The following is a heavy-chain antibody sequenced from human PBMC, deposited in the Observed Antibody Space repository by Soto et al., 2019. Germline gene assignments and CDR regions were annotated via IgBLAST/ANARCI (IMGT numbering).Heavy chain of an antibody. J-gene: IGHJ6*02. Sequence: QITLKESGPTLVKPTQTLTLTCTFSGFSLSTSGVGVGWIRQPPGKALEWLALIYWDDDKRYSPSLKSRLTITKDTSTXXVXLXXTNMDPVDTATYYCAHLHSSGYTIPNSYYYHGMDVWGQGTTVTVSS. CDR2: IYWDDDK. V-gene: IGHV2-5*02. D-gene: IGHD6-19*01. CDR3: AHLHSSGYTIPNSYYYHGMDV. CDR1: GFSLSTSGVG.